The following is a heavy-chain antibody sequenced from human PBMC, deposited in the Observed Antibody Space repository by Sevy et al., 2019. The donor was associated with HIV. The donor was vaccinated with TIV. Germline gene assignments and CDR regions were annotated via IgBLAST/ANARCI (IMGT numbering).Heavy chain of an antibody. J-gene: IGHJ4*02. CDR2: ISYDGRNNK. D-gene: IGHD3-16*01. CDR1: GFTFSDYR. V-gene: IGHV3-30*04. Sequence: GGSLRLSCAASGFTFSDYRMHWVRQAPGKGLEWVAVISYDGRNNKYNADSVKGRFTISIDNSKNTVYLQMNSLRVEDTAIYYCARDRGEILSAAFDYWGQGTLVTVSS. CDR3: ARDRGEILSAAFDY.